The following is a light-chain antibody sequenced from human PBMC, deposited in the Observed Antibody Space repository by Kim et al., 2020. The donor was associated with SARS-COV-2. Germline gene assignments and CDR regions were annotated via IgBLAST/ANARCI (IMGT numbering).Light chain of an antibody. CDR1: QSVSSSY. Sequence: VSPGERATLSCRASQSVSSSYLAWYQQKPGQAPRLLIYGASSRATGIPDRFSGSGSGTDFTLTISRLEPEESAVYYGQQYSNLITFGQGTRLEIK. CDR2: GAS. J-gene: IGKJ5*01. V-gene: IGKV3-20*01. CDR3: QQYSNLIT.